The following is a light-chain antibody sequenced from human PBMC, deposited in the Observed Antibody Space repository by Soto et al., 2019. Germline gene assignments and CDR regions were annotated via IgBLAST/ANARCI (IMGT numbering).Light chain of an antibody. V-gene: IGKV3-15*01. CDR3: QQYNNWAWT. CDR2: GAS. J-gene: IGKJ1*01. CDR1: QSVSSN. Sequence: EIVMTQSPATPSLSPGERATLSCRASQSVSSNLAWYQQKPGQAPRLLIYGASTRATGIPDRFSGSGSGTEFTLTISSLQSEDLAVYYCQQYNNWAWTFGQGTKVEI.